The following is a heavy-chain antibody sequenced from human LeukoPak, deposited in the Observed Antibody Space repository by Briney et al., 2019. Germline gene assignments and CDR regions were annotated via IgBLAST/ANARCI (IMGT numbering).Heavy chain of an antibody. CDR2: IWYDGSNK. D-gene: IGHD2-2*01. CDR3: ARASIVVVPAAMDY. J-gene: IGHJ4*02. CDR1: GFTFSSYG. V-gene: IGHV3-33*01. Sequence: GGSLRLSCAASGFTFSSYGMHWVRQAPGKGLEWVAVIWYDGSNKYYADSVKGRFTISRDNSKNTLYLQMNSLRAEDTAVYYCARASIVVVPAAMDYWGQGTLVTVSS.